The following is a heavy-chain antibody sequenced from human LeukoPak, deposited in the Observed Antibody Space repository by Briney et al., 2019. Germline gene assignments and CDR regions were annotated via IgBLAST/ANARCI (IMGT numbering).Heavy chain of an antibody. Sequence: PGGSLRLSCAASGFTFSSYSMNWVRQAPGKGLEWVSSISSSSSYIYYADSVKGRFTISRDNSKNTLYLQMNSLRAEDTAVYYCAKPGYSSSWTLLLFDYWGQGTLVTVSS. V-gene: IGHV3-21*04. CDR2: ISSSSSYI. J-gene: IGHJ4*02. D-gene: IGHD6-13*01. CDR3: AKPGYSSSWTLLLFDY. CDR1: GFTFSSYS.